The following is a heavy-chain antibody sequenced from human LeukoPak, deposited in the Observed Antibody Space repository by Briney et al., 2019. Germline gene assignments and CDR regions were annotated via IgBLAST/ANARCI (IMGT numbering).Heavy chain of an antibody. Sequence: PEGSLRLSCAASGFTFSSYAMSWVRQAPGKGLEWVSAISGSGGSTYYADSVKGRFTISRDNSKNTLYLQMNSLRAEDTAVYYCAKEEDYYGSGSYFYWGQGTLVTVSS. CDR2: ISGSGGST. D-gene: IGHD3-10*01. CDR3: AKEEDYYGSGSYFY. J-gene: IGHJ4*02. CDR1: GFTFSSYA. V-gene: IGHV3-23*01.